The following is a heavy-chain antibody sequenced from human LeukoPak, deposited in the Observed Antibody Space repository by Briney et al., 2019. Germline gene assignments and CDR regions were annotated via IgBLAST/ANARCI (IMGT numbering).Heavy chain of an antibody. Sequence: ASETLSLTCTVSGGSISSSSYYWGWIRQPPGKGLEWIGSIYYSGSTYYNPSLKSRVTISVDTSKNQFSLKLSSVTAADTAVYYCARVGDYYDSSGTPGGGAFDIWGQGTMVTVSS. D-gene: IGHD3-22*01. CDR2: IYYSGST. CDR3: ARVGDYYDSSGTPGGGAFDI. CDR1: GGSISSSSYY. V-gene: IGHV4-39*07. J-gene: IGHJ3*02.